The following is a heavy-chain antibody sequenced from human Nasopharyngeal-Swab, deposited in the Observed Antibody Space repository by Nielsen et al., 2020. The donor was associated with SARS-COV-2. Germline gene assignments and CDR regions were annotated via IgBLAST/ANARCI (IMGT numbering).Heavy chain of an antibody. CDR3: VGSSWYGDYYYYGMDV. CDR1: DGSISSSSYY. Sequence: SETLSLTCTVSDGSISSSSYYWGWIRQPPGKGLEWIGSIYYSGSTYYNPSLKSRVTISVDTSKNQFSLKLSSVTAADTAVYYCVGSSWYGDYYYYGMDVWGQGTTVTVSS. D-gene: IGHD6-13*01. J-gene: IGHJ6*02. CDR2: IYYSGST. V-gene: IGHV4-39*07.